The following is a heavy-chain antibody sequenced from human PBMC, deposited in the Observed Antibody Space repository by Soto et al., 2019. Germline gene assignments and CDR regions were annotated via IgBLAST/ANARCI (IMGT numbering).Heavy chain of an antibody. Sequence: GGSLRLSCAASGFTFSSYWMSWVRQAPGKGLEWVANIKQDGSEKYYVDSVKGRFTISRDNAKNSLYLQMNSLRAEDTAVYYCARGQEGITGTQQYYYYYYYMDVWGKGTTVTVSS. CDR2: IKQDGSEK. V-gene: IGHV3-7*01. D-gene: IGHD1-20*01. CDR1: GFTFSSYW. J-gene: IGHJ6*03. CDR3: ARGQEGITGTQQYYYYYYYMDV.